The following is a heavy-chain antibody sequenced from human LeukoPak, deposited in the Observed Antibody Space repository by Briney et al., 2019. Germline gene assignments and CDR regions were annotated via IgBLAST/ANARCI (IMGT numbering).Heavy chain of an antibody. V-gene: IGHV3-7*03. Sequence: PGGSLRLSCAASGFTFSSYWMSWVRQAPGKGLEWVANIKQDGSEKYYVDSVKGRFTISRDNAKNSLYLQMNSLRAEDTAVYYCARAYSSSWVLFDYWGQGTLVTVSS. J-gene: IGHJ4*02. D-gene: IGHD6-13*01. CDR2: IKQDGSEK. CDR3: ARAYSSSWVLFDY. CDR1: GFTFSSYW.